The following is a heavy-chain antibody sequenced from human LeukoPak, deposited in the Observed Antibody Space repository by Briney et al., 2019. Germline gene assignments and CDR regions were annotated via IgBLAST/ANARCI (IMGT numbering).Heavy chain of an antibody. Sequence: SETLSLTCTVSGGSISSSSYYWGWLRQPPGKGLEWIGSIYYSGSTYYNPPLKSRVTISEDTSKNQFSLKLSSVTAADTAVYYCARRPRSYQRNYYYYMDVWGKGTTVTVSS. D-gene: IGHD1-26*01. V-gene: IGHV4-39*01. CDR2: IYYSGST. J-gene: IGHJ6*03. CDR1: GGSISSSSYY. CDR3: ARRPRSYQRNYYYYMDV.